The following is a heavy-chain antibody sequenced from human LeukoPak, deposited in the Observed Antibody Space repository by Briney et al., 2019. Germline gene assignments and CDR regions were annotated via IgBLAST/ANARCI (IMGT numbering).Heavy chain of an antibody. CDR3: AKYVDTIFGVVHFDY. J-gene: IGHJ4*02. Sequence: GGSLRLSCEGSGFTFRSYAMTWIRQAPGKGLERVSVISGSGDRTHYADSVKGRFIISRDNSKNTLYVQMNSLRVEDTAVYYCAKYVDTIFGVVHFDYCGQGTLVTVSS. CDR1: GFTFRSYA. CDR2: ISGSGDRT. V-gene: IGHV3-23*01. D-gene: IGHD3-3*01.